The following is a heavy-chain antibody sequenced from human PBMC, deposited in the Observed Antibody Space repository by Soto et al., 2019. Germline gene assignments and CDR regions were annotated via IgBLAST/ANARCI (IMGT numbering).Heavy chain of an antibody. CDR1: GYTFTGYY. Sequence: ASVKVSCKASGYTFTGYYMHWVRQAPGQGLEWMGWINPNSGGTNYAQKFQGRVTMIRDTSISTAYMELSRLRSDDTAVYYCARDGVIVVVPAAGWFDPWGQGTLVTVSS. CDR3: ARDGVIVVVPAAGWFDP. J-gene: IGHJ5*02. CDR2: INPNSGGT. V-gene: IGHV1-2*02. D-gene: IGHD2-2*01.